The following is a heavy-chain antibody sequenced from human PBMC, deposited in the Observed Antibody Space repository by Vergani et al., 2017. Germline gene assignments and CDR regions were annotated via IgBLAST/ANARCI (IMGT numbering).Heavy chain of an antibody. CDR1: GGSISSSSYY. J-gene: IGHJ3*02. V-gene: IGHV4-39*01. D-gene: IGHD3-3*01. CDR3: ARHRGVRFLELLLSSDAFDI. CDR2: IYYSGST. Sequence: QLQLQESGPGLVKPSETLSLTCTVSGGSISSSSYYWGWIRQPPGKGLEWIGSIYYSGSTYYNPSLKSRVTISVDTSKNQFSLKLSSVTAADTAVYYCARHRGVRFLELLLSSDAFDIWGQGTMVTVSS.